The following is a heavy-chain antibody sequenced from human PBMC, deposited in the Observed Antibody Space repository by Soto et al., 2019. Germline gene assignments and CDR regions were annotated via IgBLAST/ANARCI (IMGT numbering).Heavy chain of an antibody. CDR3: AKDGNPIPYLTGYYRLGWFDP. V-gene: IGHV3-30-3*01. Sequence: GGSLRLSCAASGFTFSSYAMHWVRQAPGKGLEWVAVISYDGSNKYYADSVKGRFTISRDNSKNTPYLQMNSLRAEDTAVYYCAKDGNPIPYLTGYYRLGWFDPWGQGTLVTVSS. D-gene: IGHD3-9*01. J-gene: IGHJ5*02. CDR2: ISYDGSNK. CDR1: GFTFSSYA.